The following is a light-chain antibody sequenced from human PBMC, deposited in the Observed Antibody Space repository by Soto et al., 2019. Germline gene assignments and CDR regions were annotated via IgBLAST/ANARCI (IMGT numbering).Light chain of an antibody. V-gene: IGLV4-69*01. CDR2: LNSDGSH. CDR1: SGHSSYA. CDR3: QTWGTDYV. J-gene: IGLJ1*01. Sequence: QSVLTQSASASASLGASVKLTCTLSSGHSSYAIAWHQQQPEKGPRYLMKLNSDGSHSKGDGIPDRFSGSSSGAERYLTISSLQSEDEADYYCQTWGTDYVFATGTKLTVL.